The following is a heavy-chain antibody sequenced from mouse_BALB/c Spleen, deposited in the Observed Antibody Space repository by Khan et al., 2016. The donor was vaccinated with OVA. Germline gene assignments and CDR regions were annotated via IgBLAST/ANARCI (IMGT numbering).Heavy chain of an antibody. CDR2: ILPGSGRN. Sequence: QVQLQQSGAELMKPGASVKISCKATGYTFSSYWIEWVKQRPGNGLEWIGEILPGSGRNNYNEKFKGKATFTADKSSNTAYMQLSNLTSDDSAVYYCARGNYYGSSSGFGYWGQGTLVTVSA. D-gene: IGHD1-1*01. V-gene: IGHV1-9*01. J-gene: IGHJ3*01. CDR1: GYTFSSYW. CDR3: ARGNYYGSSSGFGY.